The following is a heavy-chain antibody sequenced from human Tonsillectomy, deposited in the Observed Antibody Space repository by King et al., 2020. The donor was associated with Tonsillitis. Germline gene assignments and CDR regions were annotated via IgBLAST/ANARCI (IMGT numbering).Heavy chain of an antibody. CDR2: LNSDGSRT. CDR1: GFTFSNYW. Sequence: VQLVESGGGLVQPGGSLRLSCTASGFTFSNYWMHWVRQVPGEGLVWVSRLNSDGSRTTYADSVKGRFIISRDNTKNTLYLQMNSLRAEDTAVYYCVRDRSPFGESWFDPWGQGTLVSVSS. J-gene: IGHJ5*02. V-gene: IGHV3-74*01. D-gene: IGHD3-10*01. CDR3: VRDRSPFGESWFDP.